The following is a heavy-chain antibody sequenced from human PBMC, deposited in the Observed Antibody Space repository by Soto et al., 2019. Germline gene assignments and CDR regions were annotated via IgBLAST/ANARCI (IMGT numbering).Heavy chain of an antibody. Sequence: EVQLVESGGGLVKPGGSLRLSCAASGFTFSSYSMNWVRQAPGKGLEWVSSISSSSSYIYYADSVKGRFTISRDNAKNSLYLQMNSLRAEDTAVYYCARFGGVTMVRGVIVGDAFDIWGQGTMVTVSS. V-gene: IGHV3-21*01. J-gene: IGHJ3*02. CDR1: GFTFSSYS. D-gene: IGHD3-10*01. CDR2: ISSSSSYI. CDR3: ARFGGVTMVRGVIVGDAFDI.